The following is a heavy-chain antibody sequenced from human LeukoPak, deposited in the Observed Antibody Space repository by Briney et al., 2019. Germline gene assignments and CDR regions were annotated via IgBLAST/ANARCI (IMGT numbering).Heavy chain of an antibody. V-gene: IGHV3-11*01. D-gene: IGHD3-3*01. CDR2: ISSSGSTI. J-gene: IGHJ5*02. Sequence: GGSLRLSCAASGFTFSDYYMSWIRQAPGKGLEWVPYISSSGSTIYYADSVKGRFAISRDNAKNSLYLQMNSLRAEDTAVYYCARGHFWSSYYQNWFDPWGQGTLVTVSS. CDR3: ARGHFWSSYYQNWFDP. CDR1: GFTFSDYY.